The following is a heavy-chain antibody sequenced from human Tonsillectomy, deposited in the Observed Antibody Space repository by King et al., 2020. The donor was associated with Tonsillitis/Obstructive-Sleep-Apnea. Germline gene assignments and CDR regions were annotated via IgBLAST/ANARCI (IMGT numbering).Heavy chain of an antibody. D-gene: IGHD6-6*01. CDR1: GYSFTSYW. CDR3: AGHDVRAGAFDI. J-gene: IGHJ3*02. CDR2: SDPSDSYT. V-gene: IGHV5-10-1*01. Sequence: VQLVESGAEVKKPGESLRISCKGAGYSFTSYWFSWLRQRPGKGLEGMGRSDPSDSYTNYSPSFQGHVTISADKSIRTAYLQWSSLKASDTAMYYCAGHDVRAGAFDIWGQGTMVTVSS.